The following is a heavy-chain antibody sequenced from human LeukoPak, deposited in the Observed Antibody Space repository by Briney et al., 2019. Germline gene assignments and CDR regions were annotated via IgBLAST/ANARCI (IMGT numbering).Heavy chain of an antibody. CDR3: AKGVPYYYDSSGLPEY. Sequence: GGSLRLSCAASGFTFSSYGMHWVRQAPGKGLEWLAFIRYDGSNKYYADSVKGRFTISRDNSKNTLYLQMNSLRAEDTAVYYCAKGVPYYYDSSGLPEYWGQGTLVTVSS. D-gene: IGHD3-22*01. CDR2: IRYDGSNK. CDR1: GFTFSSYG. J-gene: IGHJ4*02. V-gene: IGHV3-30*02.